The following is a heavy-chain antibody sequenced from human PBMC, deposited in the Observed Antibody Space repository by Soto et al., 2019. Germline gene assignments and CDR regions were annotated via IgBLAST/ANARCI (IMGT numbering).Heavy chain of an antibody. Sequence: QVQLVESGGGLVKPGGSLRLSCAASGFTFSDYYMTWIRQAPGKGLEWLSYISSSGVTIYYADSVKGRFTISRDNAKNSLYLQMNSLRAEDTAIYYCVCLRTVMPAGLESWAFDLWGGGTLVTVSS. J-gene: IGHJ2*01. CDR3: VCLRTVMPAGLESWAFDL. V-gene: IGHV3-11*01. CDR2: ISSSGVTI. D-gene: IGHD3-16*01. CDR1: GFTFSDYY.